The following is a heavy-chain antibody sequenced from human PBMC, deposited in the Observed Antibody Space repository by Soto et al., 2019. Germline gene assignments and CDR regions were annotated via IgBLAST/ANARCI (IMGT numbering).Heavy chain of an antibody. CDR2: IYTSGST. D-gene: IGHD6-13*01. CDR3: ARARSSSWPPEGWFDP. Sequence: QVQLQESGPGLVKPSETLSLTCTVSGGSISSFYWSWIRQPAGKGLEWIGRIYTSGSTNYNPSLKSRVTMSVDTSKNQFSLKLSSVTAADTAVYYCARARSSSWPPEGWFDPWGQGTLVTVSS. CDR1: GGSISSFY. J-gene: IGHJ5*02. V-gene: IGHV4-4*07.